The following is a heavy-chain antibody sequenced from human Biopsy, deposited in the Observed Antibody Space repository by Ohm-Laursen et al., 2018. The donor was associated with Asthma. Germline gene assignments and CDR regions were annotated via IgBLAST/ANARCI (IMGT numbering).Heavy chain of an antibody. CDR2: VNTGNGDT. Sequence: SSVKVSCKASGYNFISFAIHWVRQAPGQRLEWMGWVNTGNGDTKYSQKFRGRVTITRDTSASTAYMELRSLRSEDTATYYCARTYYDFLTGQVKDVFGVWGQGTMVTVSS. CDR3: ARTYYDFLTGQVKDVFGV. V-gene: IGHV1-3*04. D-gene: IGHD3-9*01. CDR1: GYNFISFA. J-gene: IGHJ3*01.